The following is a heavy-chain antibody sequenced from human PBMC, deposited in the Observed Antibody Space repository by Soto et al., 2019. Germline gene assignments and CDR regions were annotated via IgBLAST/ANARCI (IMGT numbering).Heavy chain of an antibody. D-gene: IGHD1-26*01. CDR2: ISSGSKTI. V-gene: IGHV3-48*02. CDR1: GFTFSGYS. J-gene: IGHJ4*02. CDR3: AREDILGARSFDY. Sequence: GGSLRLSCAASGFTFSGYSVNWVRQAPGKGLGWVSYISSGSKTIYYADSVKGRFTVSRDNVKNSQYLQMNSLRDEDTAVYYCAREDILGARSFDYWGQGTLVTVSS.